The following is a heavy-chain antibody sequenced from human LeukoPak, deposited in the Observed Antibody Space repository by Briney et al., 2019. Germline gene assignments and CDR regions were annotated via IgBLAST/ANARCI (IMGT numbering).Heavy chain of an antibody. Sequence: SETLSLTCSLSGGSISSYYWSWIRQPPGKGLKWIGYIYYSGSTNYNPSLKSRVTISVDTSKNQFSLKLSSVTAADTAVYYCAGEITIFGVVITHYYMDVWGKGTTVTVSS. D-gene: IGHD3-3*01. CDR1: GGSISSYY. CDR3: AGEITIFGVVITHYYMDV. J-gene: IGHJ6*03. CDR2: IYYSGST. V-gene: IGHV4-59*01.